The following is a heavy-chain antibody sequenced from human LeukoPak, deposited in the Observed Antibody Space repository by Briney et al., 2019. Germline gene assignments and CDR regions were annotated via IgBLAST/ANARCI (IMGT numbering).Heavy chain of an antibody. Sequence: PSETLSLTCAVYGGSFSGYYWSWIRQPPGKGLEWIGEINHSGSTSYNPSLKSRVTISVDTSKNQFSLKLSSVTAADTAVYYCARTGFIAARRQNRPVEYWGQGTLVTVSS. CDR3: ARTGFIAARRQNRPVEY. V-gene: IGHV4-34*01. J-gene: IGHJ4*02. CDR1: GGSFSGYY. D-gene: IGHD6-6*01. CDR2: INHSGST.